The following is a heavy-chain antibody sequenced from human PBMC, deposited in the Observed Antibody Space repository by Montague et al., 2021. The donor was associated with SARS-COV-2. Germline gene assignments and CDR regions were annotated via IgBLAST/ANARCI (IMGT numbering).Heavy chain of an antibody. CDR1: GGSISSSSYY. D-gene: IGHD2-2*01. CDR3: ARLKAPYCSSTSCYSASWFDP. CDR2: IYYSGGT. Sequence: SETLSLTCTVSGGSISSSSYYWGWIRQPPGKGLEWIGSIYYSGGTYYNPSLKSRVTISVDTSKNQFSLELSSVTAADTAVYYCARLKAPYCSSTSCYSASWFDPWGQGTLVTVSS. J-gene: IGHJ5*02. V-gene: IGHV4-39*01.